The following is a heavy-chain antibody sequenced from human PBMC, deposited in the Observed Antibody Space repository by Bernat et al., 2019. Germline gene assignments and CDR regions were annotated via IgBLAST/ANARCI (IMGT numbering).Heavy chain of an antibody. V-gene: IGHV3-33*01. J-gene: IGHJ4*02. CDR1: GFTFSSYG. CDR2: IWYDGSNK. CDR3: ARDGGGAAAGVDY. Sequence: QVQLVESGGGVVQPGRSLRLSCAASGFTFSSYGMHWVRQAPGKGLEWVAVIWYDGSNKYYADSVKGRFTISRDNSKNTLYLQMNSLRAEDTAVYYCARDGGGAAAGVDYWGQGTLVTVSS. D-gene: IGHD6-13*01.